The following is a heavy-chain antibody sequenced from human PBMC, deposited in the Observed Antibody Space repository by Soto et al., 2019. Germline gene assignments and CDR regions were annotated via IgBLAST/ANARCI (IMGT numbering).Heavy chain of an antibody. D-gene: IGHD5-18*01. CDR2: ISSGGST. CDR1: GGSINSCGYC. V-gene: IGHV4-31*03. Sequence: QVQLQESGPGLVKPSQTLSLTCPVSGGSINSCGYCWSWIRQHPGKGLDWIGCISSGGSTSYNPSLTSRVTLSADTSKNQFSLKLTSVTGADTAVYYCSRGILVWGQGALITVSS. CDR3: SRGILV. J-gene: IGHJ4*02.